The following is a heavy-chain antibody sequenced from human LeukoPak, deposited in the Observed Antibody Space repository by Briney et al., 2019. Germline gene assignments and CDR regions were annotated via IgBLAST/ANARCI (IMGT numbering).Heavy chain of an antibody. CDR2: ISSSGRTT. D-gene: IGHD6-13*01. V-gene: IGHV3-48*03. CDR1: GFTFSSYE. J-gene: IGHJ1*01. Sequence: QAGGPLRLSCAASGFTFSSYEMNWVRQAPGKGLEWVSYISSSGRTTYYADSVKGRFTISRDNAKNPLYLQMNSLRAEDTAVYYYARGDISSSAEYFQHWGHGTLVTVSS. CDR3: ARGDISSSAEYFQH.